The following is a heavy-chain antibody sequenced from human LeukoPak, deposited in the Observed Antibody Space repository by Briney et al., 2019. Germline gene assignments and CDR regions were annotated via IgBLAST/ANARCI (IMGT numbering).Heavy chain of an antibody. V-gene: IGHV3-33*01. J-gene: IGHJ4*01. CDR3: ARDSFYSYHSSYYYLRYFDY. CDR2: IWYNETNK. D-gene: IGHD3-22*01. Sequence: GGSLRLSCAASGFTFSDFGMHWVRQATGKGLEWVALIWYNETNKYYADSVKGRFIISRDSSKNTLYLQMNSLRAGDPAVYYCARDSFYSYHSSYYYLRYFDYWGHGTLVTVSS. CDR1: GFTFSDFG.